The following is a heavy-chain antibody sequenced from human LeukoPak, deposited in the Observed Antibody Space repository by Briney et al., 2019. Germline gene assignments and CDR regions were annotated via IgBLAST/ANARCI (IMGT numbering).Heavy chain of an antibody. D-gene: IGHD3-22*01. CDR3: AKRGVVIRVILVGFHKEAYYFDS. CDR1: GITLSNYG. V-gene: IGHV3-23*01. Sequence: GGSLRLSGAGSGITLSNYGMTWVRQAPGKGLEWVAGIGDSGGSTNYADSVKGRFTISRDNSKNTLYLQMNSLRAEDTAVYFCAKRGVVIRVILVGFHKEAYYFDSWGQGALVTVSS. CDR2: IGDSGGST. J-gene: IGHJ4*02.